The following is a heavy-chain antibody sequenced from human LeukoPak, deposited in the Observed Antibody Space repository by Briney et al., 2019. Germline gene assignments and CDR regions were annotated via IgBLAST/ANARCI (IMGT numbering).Heavy chain of an antibody. Sequence: SETLSLTCTVSGGSISSYYWSWIRQPPGKGLEWIGCIFYSGSTNYNPSLKSRVTISLDTPKNQFSLKLSSVTAADTAVYYCARLAAAGTAAIDYWGQGTLVTVSS. V-gene: IGHV4-59*01. J-gene: IGHJ4*02. CDR1: GGSISSYY. D-gene: IGHD6-13*01. CDR2: IFYSGST. CDR3: ARLAAAGTAAIDY.